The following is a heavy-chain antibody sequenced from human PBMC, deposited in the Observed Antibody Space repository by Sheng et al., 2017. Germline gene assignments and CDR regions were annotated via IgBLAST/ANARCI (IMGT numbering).Heavy chain of an antibody. J-gene: IGHJ6*03. CDR3: ARAARSSSSWSPYYYYMDV. Sequence: QVQLVESGGGLVKPGGSLRLSCAASGFTFSDSYMSWIRQAPGKGLEWVSYISSSGSDIYYADSVKGRFTISRDNAKNSLYLQMNSLRAEDTAVYYCARAARSSSSWSPYYYYMDVWGQGTTVTVSS. V-gene: IGHV3-11*04. CDR2: ISSSGSDI. CDR1: GFTFSDSY. D-gene: IGHD6-13*01.